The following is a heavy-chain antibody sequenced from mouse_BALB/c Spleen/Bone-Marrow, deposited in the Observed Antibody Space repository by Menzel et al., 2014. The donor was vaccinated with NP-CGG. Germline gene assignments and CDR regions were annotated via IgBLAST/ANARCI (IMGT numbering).Heavy chain of an antibody. J-gene: IGHJ2*01. V-gene: IGHV1-80*01. CDR2: IYPGDGDT. CDR1: GYAFSSYW. CDR3: ARSGYGSNYDY. Sequence: QVQLQQSGAELVRPGSSVKISCKASGYAFSSYWMIWVKQRPGQGLEWIGQIYPGDGDTNYNGKFKGKATLTADKSSSTAYMQLSSLTSEDSAVYFCARSGYGSNYDYWGQGTTPTVSS. D-gene: IGHD1-1*01.